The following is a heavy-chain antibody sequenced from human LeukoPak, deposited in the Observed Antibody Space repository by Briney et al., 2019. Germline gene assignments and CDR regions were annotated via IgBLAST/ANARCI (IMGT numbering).Heavy chain of an antibody. CDR3: ARAVLMVYAPLDV. CDR2: INSDGSST. J-gene: IGHJ6*04. Sequence: GGSLRLSCAASGFTFSNYWMHWVRHAPGKGLEYFSRINSDGSSTNYADSVKGRFTTSRDNAKNTLYLHMNSLRAEDTAVYYCARAVLMVYAPLDVWGKGTTVTVSS. CDR1: GFTFSNYW. D-gene: IGHD2-8*01. V-gene: IGHV3-74*01.